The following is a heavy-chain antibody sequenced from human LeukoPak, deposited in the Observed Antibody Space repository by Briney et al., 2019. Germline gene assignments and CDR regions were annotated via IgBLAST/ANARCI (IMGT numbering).Heavy chain of an antibody. CDR3: ARDEGGIDY. CDR2: IYYSGST. CDR1: GGSISSGSYY. J-gene: IGHJ4*02. Sequence: SETLSLTCTVSGGSISSGSYYWSWIRQPPGKGLEWIGYIYYSGSTNYNPSLKSRVTISVDTSKNQFSLKLSSVTAADTAVYYCARDEGGIDYWGQGTLVTVSS. V-gene: IGHV4-61*01. D-gene: IGHD1-26*01.